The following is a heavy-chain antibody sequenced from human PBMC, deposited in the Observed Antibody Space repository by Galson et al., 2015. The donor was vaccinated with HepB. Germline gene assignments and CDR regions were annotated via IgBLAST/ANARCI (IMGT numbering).Heavy chain of an antibody. CDR1: GFTFSSYG. D-gene: IGHD3-3*01. Sequence: SLRLSCAASGFTFSSYGMHWVRQAPGKGLEWVANIKQDGSEKYYVDSVKGRFTISRDNAKNSLYLQMNSLRAEDTAVYYCARLSPYYDFWSGYYGAFDIWGQGTMVTVSS. V-gene: IGHV3-7*01. J-gene: IGHJ3*02. CDR3: ARLSPYYDFWSGYYGAFDI. CDR2: IKQDGSEK.